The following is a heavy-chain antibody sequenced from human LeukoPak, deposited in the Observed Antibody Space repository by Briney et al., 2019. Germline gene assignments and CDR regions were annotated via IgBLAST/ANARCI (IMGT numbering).Heavy chain of an antibody. V-gene: IGHV3-23*01. CDR1: GFTFARYD. Sequence: PGGSLRLSCAASGFTFARYDLSWVRQAPGKGLECVSTISRGVGSTYYADSVKGRFTISRDNSKNTLYLQMNNLRADDTAAYYCVKKGQADDDGKPDWGQGTLVTVSS. D-gene: IGHD1-1*01. CDR3: VKKGQADDDGKPD. CDR2: ISRGVGST. J-gene: IGHJ4*02.